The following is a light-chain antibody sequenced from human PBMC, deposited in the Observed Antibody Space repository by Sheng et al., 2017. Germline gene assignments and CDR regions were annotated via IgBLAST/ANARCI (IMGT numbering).Light chain of an antibody. Sequence: DIEMTQSPSSMSASVGDRVTITCRASQSIYTYLTWYQQKPGKAPKLLIYAASSLQSRVPSRFSGSGSGTDFTLSISSLQPEDFATYFCQQSYTTPYTFGQGTKLEIK. J-gene: IGKJ2*01. CDR1: QSIYTY. V-gene: IGKV1-39*01. CDR3: QQSYTTPYT. CDR2: AAS.